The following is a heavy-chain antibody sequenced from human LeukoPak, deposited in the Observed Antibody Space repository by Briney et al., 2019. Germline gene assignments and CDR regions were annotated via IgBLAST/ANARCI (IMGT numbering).Heavy chain of an antibody. Sequence: PSETLSLTCTVSGGSISSSSYYWGWIRQPPGKGLEWIGSIYYSGSTYYNPSLKSRVTISVDTSKNQFSLRLSSVTAADTAVYYCARIQIAAAGTGWFDPWGQGTLVTVSS. CDR1: GGSISSSSYY. D-gene: IGHD6-13*01. J-gene: IGHJ5*02. V-gene: IGHV4-39*01. CDR2: IYYSGST. CDR3: ARIQIAAAGTGWFDP.